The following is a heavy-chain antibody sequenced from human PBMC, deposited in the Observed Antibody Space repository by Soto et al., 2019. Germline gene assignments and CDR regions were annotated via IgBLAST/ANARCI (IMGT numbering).Heavy chain of an antibody. V-gene: IGHV4-30-4*01. CDR3: ASEIAAAGTRGRFDP. CDR2: IYYSGST. D-gene: IGHD6-13*01. CDR1: GGSISSGDYY. J-gene: IGHJ5*02. Sequence: PSETLSLTCTVSGGSISSGDYYWSWIRQPPGKGLEWIGYIYYSGSTYYNPSLKSRVTISVDTSKNQFSLKLSSVTAADTAVYYCASEIAAAGTRGRFDPWGQGTLVTV.